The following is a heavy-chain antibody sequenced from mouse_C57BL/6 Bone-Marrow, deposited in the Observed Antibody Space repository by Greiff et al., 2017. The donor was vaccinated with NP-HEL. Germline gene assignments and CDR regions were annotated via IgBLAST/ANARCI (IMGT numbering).Heavy chain of an antibody. CDR3: TTLRGSFDY. J-gene: IGHJ2*01. Sequence: VQLKQSGAELVRPGASVKLSCTASGFNIKDDYMHWVKQRPEQGLEWIGWIDPENGDTEYASKFQGKATITADTSSNTAYLQLSSLTSEDTAVYYCTTLRGSFDYWGQGTTLTVSS. CDR2: IDPENGDT. CDR1: GFNIKDDY. V-gene: IGHV14-4*01.